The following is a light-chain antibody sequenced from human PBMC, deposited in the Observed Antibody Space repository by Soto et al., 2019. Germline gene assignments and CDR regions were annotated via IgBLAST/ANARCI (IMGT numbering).Light chain of an antibody. J-gene: IGLJ2*01. CDR2: DVS. Sequence: QSALTQPASVSGSPGQSITISCTGTSSDVGGYNYVSWYQQHPGKAPKLMIYDVSNRPSGVSNRFSGSKSGNTASLTISGLQAEDEADYYCSSYTSSRSVVFGGGQKLTV. CDR1: SSDVGGYNY. V-gene: IGLV2-14*01. CDR3: SSYTSSRSVV.